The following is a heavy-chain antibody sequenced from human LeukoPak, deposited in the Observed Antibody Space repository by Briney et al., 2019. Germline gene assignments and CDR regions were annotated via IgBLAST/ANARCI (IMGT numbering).Heavy chain of an antibody. D-gene: IGHD5-12*01. CDR1: GFTFSSYS. CDR2: ISSSSSYI. CDR3: ARHSGPGYFDY. V-gene: IGHV3-21*01. J-gene: IGHJ4*02. Sequence: GGSLRLSCAASGFTFSSYSMNWVRQAPGKGLEWVSSISSSSSYIYYADSVKGRFTISRDNAKNSLYLQMNSLRAEDTAVYYCARHSGPGYFDYWGQGTLVPVSS.